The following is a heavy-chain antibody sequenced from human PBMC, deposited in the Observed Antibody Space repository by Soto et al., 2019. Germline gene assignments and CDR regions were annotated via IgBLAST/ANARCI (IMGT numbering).Heavy chain of an antibody. CDR2: VSPNGQGI. Sequence: GGSLRLSCAASGFTLGRYGMSWVRQAPGKGLEWVSAVSPNGQGIYYADSVRGRFTISRDFSKNTVFLHMDSLRAEDTAVYYCAKDRDYPRDYFHYWGKGTLVTVSS. J-gene: IGHJ4*02. V-gene: IGHV3-23*01. CDR3: AKDRDYPRDYFHY. D-gene: IGHD3-10*01. CDR1: GFTLGRYG.